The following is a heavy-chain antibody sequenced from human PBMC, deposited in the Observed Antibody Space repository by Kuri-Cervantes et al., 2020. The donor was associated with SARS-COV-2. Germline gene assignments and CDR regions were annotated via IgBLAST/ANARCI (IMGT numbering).Heavy chain of an antibody. CDR2: ISSSSSTI. Sequence: GESLKISCAASGFTFSSYSMNWVRQAPGKGLEWVSYISSSSSTIYYADSVKGRFTISRDNSENTLYLQMNSLRAEDTAVYYCAKDPLWGSSSNFDYWGRGTLVTVSS. V-gene: IGHV3-48*01. CDR1: GFTFSSYS. J-gene: IGHJ4*02. D-gene: IGHD6-6*01. CDR3: AKDPLWGSSSNFDY.